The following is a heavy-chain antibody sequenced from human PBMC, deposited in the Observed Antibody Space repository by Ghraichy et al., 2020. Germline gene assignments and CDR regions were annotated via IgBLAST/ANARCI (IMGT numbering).Heavy chain of an antibody. J-gene: IGHJ4*02. CDR1: GFTFSSYG. Sequence: GGSLRLSCAASGFTFSSYGMHWVRQAPGKGLEWVAVISYDGSNKYYADSVKGRFTISRDNSKNTLYLQMNSLRAEDTAVYYCAKDFRMIVVATVFDYWGQGTLVTVSS. CDR3: AKDFRMIVVATVFDY. CDR2: ISYDGSNK. D-gene: IGHD3-22*01. V-gene: IGHV3-30*18.